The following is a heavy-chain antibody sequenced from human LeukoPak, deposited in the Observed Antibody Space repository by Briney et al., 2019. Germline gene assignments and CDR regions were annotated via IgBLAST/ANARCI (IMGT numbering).Heavy chain of an antibody. Sequence: ASVKVSCKASGGTFSSYAISWVRQAPGQGLEWMGWISAYNGNTNYAQKLQGRVTMTTDTSTSTAYMELRSLRSDDTAVYYCARMTKQQLARGYWYFDLWGRGTLVTVSS. CDR3: ARMTKQQLARGYWYFDL. CDR1: GGTFSSYA. CDR2: ISAYNGNT. D-gene: IGHD6-13*01. V-gene: IGHV1-18*01. J-gene: IGHJ2*01.